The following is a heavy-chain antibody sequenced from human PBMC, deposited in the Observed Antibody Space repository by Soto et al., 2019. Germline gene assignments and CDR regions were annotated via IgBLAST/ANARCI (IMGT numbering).Heavy chain of an antibody. CDR2: ISYDGSNK. V-gene: IGHV3-30*18. D-gene: IGHD5-12*01. CDR3: AKVSGGRYSGYDYPPSYYYGMDV. Sequence: QVQLVESGGGVVQPGRSLRLSCAASGFTFSSYGMHWVRQAPGKGLEWVAVISYDGSNKYYADSVKGRFTISRDNSKNTLYLQMNSLRAEDTALYYCAKVSGGRYSGYDYPPSYYYGMDVWGQGTTVTVSS. CDR1: GFTFSSYG. J-gene: IGHJ6*02.